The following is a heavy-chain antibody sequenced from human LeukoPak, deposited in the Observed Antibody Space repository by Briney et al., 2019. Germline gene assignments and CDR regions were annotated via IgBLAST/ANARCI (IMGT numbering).Heavy chain of an antibody. Sequence: PSETLSLTCTVSGGSISSYYWSWIRQPAGKGLEWIGRIYTSGSTNYNPSLKSRSTMSLDTPKNHVSLKLSSVTAAATAVYYCARVGTDFWRGYTPYFDSWGQGALVTVSS. V-gene: IGHV4-4*07. CDR3: ARVGTDFWRGYTPYFDS. CDR1: GGSISSYY. D-gene: IGHD3-3*01. CDR2: IYTSGST. J-gene: IGHJ4*02.